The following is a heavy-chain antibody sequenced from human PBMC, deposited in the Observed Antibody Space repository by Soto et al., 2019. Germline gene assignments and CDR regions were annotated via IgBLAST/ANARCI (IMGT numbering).Heavy chain of an antibody. V-gene: IGHV3-30*03. CDR3: ARVGLFAGELQSDY. CDR1: GFTFSSYG. CDR2: ISYDGSNK. J-gene: IGHJ4*02. D-gene: IGHD1-7*01. Sequence: GGSLRLSCAASGFTFSSYGMHWVRQAPGKGLEWVAVISYDGSNKYYADSVKGRFTISRDNAKNSLYLQMNSLRAEDTAVYFCARVGLFAGELQSDYWGQGTLVTVSS.